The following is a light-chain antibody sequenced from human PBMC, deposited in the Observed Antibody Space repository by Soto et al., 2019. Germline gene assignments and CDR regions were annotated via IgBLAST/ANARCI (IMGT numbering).Light chain of an antibody. J-gene: IGKJ4*01. CDR1: QSVSSTS. V-gene: IGKV3-20*01. Sequence: EIVLTQSPGTLSLSPGERATLSCRASQSVSSTSLAWYQQTPGQAPRLLIYGASSRATGIPDRFSGSGSGTDFTLTXXXXXPEDFAVYYCQQYGSSPLTFGGGTKVEIK. CDR3: QQYGSSPLT. CDR2: GAS.